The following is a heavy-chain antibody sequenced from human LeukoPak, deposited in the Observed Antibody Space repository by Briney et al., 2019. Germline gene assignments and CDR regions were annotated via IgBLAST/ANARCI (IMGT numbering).Heavy chain of an antibody. V-gene: IGHV3-7*03. D-gene: IGHD6-19*01. CDR1: RFTFSNYW. J-gene: IGHJ4*02. Sequence: AGGSLRLSCAASRFTFSNYWMSWVRQAPGKGLEWVANIKQDGSEKYYVDSVKGRFTISRDNAKNSLYLQMNSLRAEDTALYYCAREGSIAVSGQNDYWGQGTLVTVSS. CDR2: IKQDGSEK. CDR3: AREGSIAVSGQNDY.